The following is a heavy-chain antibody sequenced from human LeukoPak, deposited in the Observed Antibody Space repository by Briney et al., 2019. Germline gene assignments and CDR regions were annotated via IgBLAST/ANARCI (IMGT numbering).Heavy chain of an antibody. J-gene: IGHJ5*02. CDR3: TTGYRDDP. CDR1: GFTFSGSP. CDR2: IRSKANSYAT. D-gene: IGHD2-15*01. Sequence: GGSLRLSCAASGFTFSGSPMHWVRQASGKGLEWLGRIRSKANSYATVYAASVKGRFTTSRDDSKTTAYLQMNSLKIEDTAVYYCTTGYRDDPWGQGTLVTVSS. V-gene: IGHV3-73*01.